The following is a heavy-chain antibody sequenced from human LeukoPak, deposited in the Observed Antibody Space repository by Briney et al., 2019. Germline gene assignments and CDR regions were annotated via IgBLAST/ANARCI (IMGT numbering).Heavy chain of an antibody. J-gene: IGHJ4*02. V-gene: IGHV1-8*01. D-gene: IGHD3-22*01. CDR3: ARGNQYYYDSSGYYRSLPNDY. Sequence: ASVKVSCKASGYTLTSYDINWVRQATGQGLEWMGWMNPNSGNTGYAQKFQGRVTMTRNTSISTAYMELSSLRSEDTAVYYCARGNQYYYDSSGYYRSLPNDYWGQGTLVTVSS. CDR1: GYTLTSYD. CDR2: MNPNSGNT.